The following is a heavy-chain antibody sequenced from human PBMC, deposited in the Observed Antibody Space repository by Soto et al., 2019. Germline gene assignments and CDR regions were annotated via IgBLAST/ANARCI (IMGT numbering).Heavy chain of an antibody. D-gene: IGHD6-13*01. CDR1: GFTFSSYA. J-gene: IGHJ3*02. CDR2: ISGSGGST. CDR3: AKDEYSSSWYGPDAFDI. Sequence: VQLLESGGGLVQPGGSLRLSCAASGFTFSSYAMSWVRQAPGKGLEWVSAISGSGGSTYYADSVKGRFTISRDNSKNTLYLQMNSLRAEDTAVYYCAKDEYSSSWYGPDAFDIWGQGTMVTVSS. V-gene: IGHV3-23*01.